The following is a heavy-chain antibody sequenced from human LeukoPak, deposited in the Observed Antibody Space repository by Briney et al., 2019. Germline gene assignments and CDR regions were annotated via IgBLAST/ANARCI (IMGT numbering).Heavy chain of an antibody. CDR1: GGSISSNSYY. CDR3: ARDPGYYYGSGRLMYFDY. CDR2: VYYTGST. D-gene: IGHD3-10*01. V-gene: IGHV4-39*07. J-gene: IGHJ4*02. Sequence: PSETLSLTCTVSGGSISSNSYYWGWIRQPPGKGLEWVGTVYYTGSTYYNPSLESRITISVDTSKNQFSLKLTSVTAADTAVYYCARDPGYYYGSGRLMYFDYWGQGTLVTVSS.